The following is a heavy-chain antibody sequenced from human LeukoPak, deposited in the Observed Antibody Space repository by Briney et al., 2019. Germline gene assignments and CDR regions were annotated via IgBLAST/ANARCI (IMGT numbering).Heavy chain of an antibody. CDR1: GFTFNNYA. D-gene: IGHD3-22*01. CDR2: ISGSGGST. CDR3: AKEITMIVVVNQDY. V-gene: IGHV3-23*01. Sequence: GGSLRLSCAASGFTFNNYAMSWVRQAPGKGLEWVSAISGSGGSTYYADSVKGRFTISRDNSKNTLYLQMNSLRAEDTAVYYCAKEITMIVVVNQDYWGQGTLVTVSS. J-gene: IGHJ4*02.